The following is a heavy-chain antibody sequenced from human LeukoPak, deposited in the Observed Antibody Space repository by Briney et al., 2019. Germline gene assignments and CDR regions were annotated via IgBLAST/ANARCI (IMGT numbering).Heavy chain of an antibody. Sequence: SETLSLTCTVSGGSISSSSYYWGWIRQPPGKGLEWIGSIYYSGSTYYNPSLKSRVTISVYTSKNQFSLKLSSVTAADTAVYYCASLYGGNSYNFDYWGQGTLVTVSS. CDR1: GGSISSSSYY. D-gene: IGHD4-23*01. CDR3: ASLYGGNSYNFDY. CDR2: IYYSGST. V-gene: IGHV4-39*01. J-gene: IGHJ4*02.